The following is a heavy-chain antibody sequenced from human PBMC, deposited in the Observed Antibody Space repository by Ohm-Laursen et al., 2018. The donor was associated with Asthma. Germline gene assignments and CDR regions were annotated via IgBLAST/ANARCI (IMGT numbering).Heavy chain of an antibody. CDR3: ARDVMEWYLPAFDF. V-gene: IGHV3-30*03. CDR2: ISYDGSNK. Sequence: RSLRLSCSAPGFTFSSYGMHWVRQAPGKGLEWVAVISYDGSNKYYADSVKGRFTISRDNSKNTLYLQMNSLRPDDTAVYYCARDVMEWYLPAFDFWGQGTLVTVSS. CDR1: GFTFSSYG. J-gene: IGHJ4*02. D-gene: IGHD3-3*01.